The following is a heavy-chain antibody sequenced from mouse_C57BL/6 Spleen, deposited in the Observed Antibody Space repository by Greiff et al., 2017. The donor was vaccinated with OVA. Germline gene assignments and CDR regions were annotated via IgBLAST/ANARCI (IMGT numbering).Heavy chain of an antibody. CDR1: GFTFSDYY. J-gene: IGHJ2*01. D-gene: IGHD2-4*01. CDR3: ARQGDYDLFDY. CDR2: ISNGGGST. Sequence: VESGGGLVQPGGSLKLSCAASGFTFSDYYMYWVRQTPEKRLEWVAYISNGGGSTYYPDTVKGRFTISRDNAKNTLYLQMSRLKSEDTAMYYCARQGDYDLFDYWGQGTTLTVSS. V-gene: IGHV5-12*01.